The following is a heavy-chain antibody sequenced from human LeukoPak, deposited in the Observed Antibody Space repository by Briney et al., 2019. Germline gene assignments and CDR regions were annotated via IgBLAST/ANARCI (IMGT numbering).Heavy chain of an antibody. D-gene: IGHD3-22*01. J-gene: IGHJ4*02. V-gene: IGHV4-34*01. CDR2: INHSGST. CDR1: GGSFSGYY. CDR3: ARGRTQYYYDSSGYYWDY. Sequence: SETLSLTCAVYGGSFSGYYWSWIRQPPGKGLEWIGEINHSGSTNYNPSLKSRVTMSVDTSKNQFSLKLSSVTAADTAVYYCARGRTQYYYDSSGYYWDYWGQGTLVTVSS.